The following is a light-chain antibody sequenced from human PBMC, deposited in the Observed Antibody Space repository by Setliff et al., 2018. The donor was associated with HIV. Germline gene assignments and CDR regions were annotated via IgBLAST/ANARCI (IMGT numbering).Light chain of an antibody. CDR2: DAS. V-gene: IGKV1-13*02. J-gene: IGKJ5*01. CDR3: QQFNTYPIT. CDR1: QGISSA. Sequence: AIQLTQSPPSLSASVGDRVTITCRASQGISSALAWFQQKPGKPPKLLIYDASSLESGVPSRFSGSGFGTDFTLTISSLQPEDFATYYCQQFNTYPITFGQGTRLEIK.